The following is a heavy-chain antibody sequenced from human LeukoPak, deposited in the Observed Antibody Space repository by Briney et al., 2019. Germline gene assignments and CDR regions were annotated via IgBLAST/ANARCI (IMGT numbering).Heavy chain of an antibody. J-gene: IGHJ6*02. CDR3: ARGNYYGMDV. CDR1: GLVFSSYW. Sequence: GGSLRLSCAASGLVFSSYWMHWVRQAPGKGLVWVSRISGGGSATNYADSVKGRFTISRDNAKNTLYLQMNSLRAEDTAVYYCARGNYYGMDVWGQGTTVTDSS. CDR2: ISGGGSAT. V-gene: IGHV3-74*01.